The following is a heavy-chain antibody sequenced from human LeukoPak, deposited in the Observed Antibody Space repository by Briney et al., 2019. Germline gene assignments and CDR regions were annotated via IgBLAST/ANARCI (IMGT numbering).Heavy chain of an antibody. Sequence: SETLSLTCAVYGGSFSGYYWSWIRQPPGKGLEWIGEINHSGSTNYNPSLKSRVTISVDTSKNQFPLKLSSVTAADTAVYYCARGPEGYYGSGSSFDYWGQGTLVTVSS. V-gene: IGHV4-34*01. D-gene: IGHD3-10*01. CDR1: GGSFSGYY. CDR3: ARGPEGYYGSGSSFDY. J-gene: IGHJ4*02. CDR2: INHSGST.